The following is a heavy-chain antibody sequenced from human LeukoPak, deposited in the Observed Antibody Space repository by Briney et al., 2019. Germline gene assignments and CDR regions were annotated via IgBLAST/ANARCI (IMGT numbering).Heavy chain of an antibody. CDR2: MNEDGSEK. Sequence: WGSLRLSCAASGFGFSNYWMSWGRQAPGKGLEWVANMNEDGSEKNYVDSVKGRFTISRDNAQDSLYLQINSLRAEDTAVYYCARDRGYSNFDYWGQGTLLTVSS. J-gene: IGHJ4*02. CDR3: ARDRGYSNFDY. CDR1: GFGFSNYW. D-gene: IGHD4-11*01. V-gene: IGHV3-7*01.